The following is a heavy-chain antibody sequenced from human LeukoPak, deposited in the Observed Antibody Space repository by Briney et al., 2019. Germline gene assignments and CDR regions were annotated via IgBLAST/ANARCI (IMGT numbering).Heavy chain of an antibody. Sequence: SETLSLTCTVSGGSISSYYLSWIRQPPGKGLEWIGYIYTSGSTNYNPSLKSGVSISVHTSKSQFSLKQSSVTAADKAVYYCARPAVAGKGWFDPWGQGTLVTVSS. CDR3: ARPAVAGKGWFDP. J-gene: IGHJ5*02. CDR1: GGSISSYY. CDR2: IYTSGST. V-gene: IGHV4-4*09. D-gene: IGHD6-19*01.